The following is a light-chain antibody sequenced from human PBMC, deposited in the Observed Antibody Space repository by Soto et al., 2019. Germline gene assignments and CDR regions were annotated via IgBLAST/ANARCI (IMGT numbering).Light chain of an antibody. CDR2: DAS. V-gene: IGKV3-20*01. J-gene: IGKJ4*01. CDR1: RTVGNNY. Sequence: EIVMTQSPATLSVSPGERATLSCRASRTVGNNYLAWYQQRPGQAPNLLIYDASNRATGIPDRFSGSGSGTDFTLTITRLEPEDSAMYYCQQYAYSPLNFGGGTKVDIK. CDR3: QQYAYSPLN.